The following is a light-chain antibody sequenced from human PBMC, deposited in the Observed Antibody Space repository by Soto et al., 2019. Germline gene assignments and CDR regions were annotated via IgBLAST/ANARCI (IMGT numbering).Light chain of an antibody. V-gene: IGKV3-20*01. CDR1: QSLSSNY. CDR2: GAS. CDR3: QQYGGMWT. J-gene: IGKJ1*01. Sequence: EIVLTQSPDTLSLSPGERATLSCRTSQSLSSNYLAWYQQRPGQAPRLLIQGASSRATGIPDRFSGSGSGTDFTLTINRLEPEDFAVYYCQQYGGMWTFGQGTKVDIK.